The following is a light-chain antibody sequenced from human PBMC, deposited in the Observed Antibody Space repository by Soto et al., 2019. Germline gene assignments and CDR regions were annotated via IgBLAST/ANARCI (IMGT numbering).Light chain of an antibody. Sequence: IVMTQSPATLSVSPWARVTLSCRASQSVSSYLAWYQQKPGQAPRLLIYSASSRATGIPDRFSGSGSGTHFTLTISRLEPEDFAVYYCQQYGIVFGPGTKVDIK. CDR3: QQYGIV. CDR1: QSVSSY. V-gene: IGKV3-20*01. CDR2: SAS. J-gene: IGKJ3*01.